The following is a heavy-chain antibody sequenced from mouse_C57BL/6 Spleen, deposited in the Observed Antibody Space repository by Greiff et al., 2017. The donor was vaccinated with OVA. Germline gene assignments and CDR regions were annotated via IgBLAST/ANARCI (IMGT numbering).Heavy chain of an antibody. V-gene: IGHV14-1*01. CDR3: TSTVVATDDY. D-gene: IGHD1-1*01. J-gene: IGHJ2*01. CDR1: GFNITDYY. CDR2: IDPEDGDT. Sequence: VQLQQSGAELVRPGASVTLSCTASGFNITDYYMHWVKQRPEQGLEWIGRIDPEDGDTAYAPKFQGKATMTADTSSNTAYLQLSSLTSEDTAVYYCTSTVVATDDYWGQGTTLTVSS.